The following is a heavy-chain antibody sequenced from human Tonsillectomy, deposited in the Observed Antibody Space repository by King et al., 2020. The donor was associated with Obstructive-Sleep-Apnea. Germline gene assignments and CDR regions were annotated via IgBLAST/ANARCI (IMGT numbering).Heavy chain of an antibody. D-gene: IGHD4-11*01. V-gene: IGHV3-33*01. CDR3: ARDGGIGTTSGLSKGDY. CDR2: IWYDGSNK. CDR1: GFTFSSYG. Sequence: VQLVESGGGVVQPGRSLRLSCAASGFTFSSYGMHWVRQAPGKGLEGVAVIWYDGSNKYYADSVKGRFTISRDNSKNTLYLQMNSLRAEDTSVYYCARDGGIGTTSGLSKGDYWGQGTLVTVSS. J-gene: IGHJ4*02.